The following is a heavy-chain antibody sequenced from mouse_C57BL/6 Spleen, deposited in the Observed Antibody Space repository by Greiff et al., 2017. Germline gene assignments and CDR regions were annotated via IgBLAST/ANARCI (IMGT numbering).Heavy chain of an antibody. CDR1: GFTFSNYW. V-gene: IGHV6-3*01. Sequence: EVKLQESGGGLVQPGGSMKLSCVASGFTFSNYWMNWVRQSPEKGLEWVAQIRLKSDNYATHYAESVKGRFTISRDDSKSSVYLQMNNLRAEDTGIYYCTKEVTPGWFAYWGQGTLVTVSA. D-gene: IGHD2-2*01. CDR2: IRLKSDNYAT. CDR3: TKEVTPGWFAY. J-gene: IGHJ3*01.